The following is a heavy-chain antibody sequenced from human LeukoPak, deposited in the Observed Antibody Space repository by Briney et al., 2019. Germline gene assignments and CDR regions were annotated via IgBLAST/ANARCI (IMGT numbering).Heavy chain of an antibody. CDR2: IRDSGAST. CDR1: GFTFLTYA. D-gene: IGHD6-19*01. V-gene: IGHV3-23*01. CDR3: AKAGRSGWYPGWPFDI. J-gene: IGHJ3*02. Sequence: QPGGSLRLSCAASGFTFLTYAMSWVRQAPGKGLQWVSVIRDSGASTYYADSVKGRFTISRDNSKNTLYLQMNSLRAEDTAVYYCAKAGRSGWYPGWPFDIWGQGTMVTVSS.